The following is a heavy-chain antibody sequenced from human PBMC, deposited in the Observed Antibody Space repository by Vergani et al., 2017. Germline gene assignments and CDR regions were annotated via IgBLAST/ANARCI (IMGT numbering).Heavy chain of an antibody. CDR2: IYYSGST. CDR1: GGSISSYY. D-gene: IGHD3-3*01. Sequence: QVQLQETGPGLVKPSETLSLTCTVSGGSISSYYWSWIRQPPGKGLEWIGYIYYSGSTNYNPPLKSRVTISVDTSKNQFSLKLSSVTAADTAVYYCARAGYDFWSGYYSSGYYYYGMDVWGQGTTVTVSS. CDR3: ARAGYDFWSGYYSSGYYYYGMDV. V-gene: IGHV4-59*01. J-gene: IGHJ6*02.